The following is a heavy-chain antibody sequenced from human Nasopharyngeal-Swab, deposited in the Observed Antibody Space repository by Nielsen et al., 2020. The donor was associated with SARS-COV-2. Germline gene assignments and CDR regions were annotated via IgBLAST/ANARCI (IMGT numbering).Heavy chain of an antibody. CDR3: EKVARDIVVVPAAMRAYYYYGMDV. J-gene: IGHJ6*02. Sequence: VRQAPGKGLERVSAISGSVGSTYYADSVKGGFTISRDNSKNTLYLQMNSLRAEDTAVYYCEKVARDIVVVPAAMRAYYYYGMDVWGQGTTVTVSS. CDR2: ISGSVGST. V-gene: IGHV3-23*01. D-gene: IGHD2-2*01.